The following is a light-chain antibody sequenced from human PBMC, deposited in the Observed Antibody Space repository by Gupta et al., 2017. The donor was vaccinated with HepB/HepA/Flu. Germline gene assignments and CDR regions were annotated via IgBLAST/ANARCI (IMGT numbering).Light chain of an antibody. CDR1: SGHSSFI. Sequence: QPVLTQSSSASAPLGSSVKLTCTLSSGHSSFIIAWHQQQPGKAPRYLMKLEDGGSYNTGSGVPDRVSGSSSGAALSLSISNLQSEDESDYYCANWDSNTLVFGGGTKLTVL. CDR3: ANWDSNTLV. CDR2: LEDGGSY. V-gene: IGLV4-60*03. J-gene: IGLJ2*01.